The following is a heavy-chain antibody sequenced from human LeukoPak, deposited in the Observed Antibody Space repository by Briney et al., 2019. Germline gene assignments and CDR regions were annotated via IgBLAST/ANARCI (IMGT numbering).Heavy chain of an antibody. Sequence: SETLSLTCTVSGGSISSYYWSWIRQPPGKGLEWIGYIHYSGSTNYNPSLKSRVTISVDTSKNQFSLKVTSVTPADTAVYYCARATVLGMGASDLWGQGTMVTVSS. CDR3: ARATVLGMGASDL. D-gene: IGHD3-16*01. CDR2: IHYSGST. V-gene: IGHV4-59*01. CDR1: GGSISSYY. J-gene: IGHJ3*01.